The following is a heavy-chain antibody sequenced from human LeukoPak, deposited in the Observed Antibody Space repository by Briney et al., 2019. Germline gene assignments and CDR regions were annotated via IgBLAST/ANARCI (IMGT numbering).Heavy chain of an antibody. J-gene: IGHJ4*02. Sequence: GGSLRLSCAASGFTFSSYAMHWVRQAPGKGLEWVAVISYDGSNKYYADSVKGRFTISRDNSKNTLYLQMNSLRAEDTAVYYCARSNDYCSSTSCYYFDYWGQGTLVTVSS. V-gene: IGHV3-30-3*01. CDR2: ISYDGSNK. CDR3: ARSNDYCSSTSCYYFDY. CDR1: GFTFSSYA. D-gene: IGHD2-2*01.